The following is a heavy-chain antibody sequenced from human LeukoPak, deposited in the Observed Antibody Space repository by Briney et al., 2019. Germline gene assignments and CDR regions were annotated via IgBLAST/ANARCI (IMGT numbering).Heavy chain of an antibody. CDR3: ARDLRAAAGTSLFGY. D-gene: IGHD6-13*01. J-gene: IGHJ4*02. CDR2: ISAYNGNT. Sequence: ASVKVSCKASGYTFTSYGISWVRQAPGQGLEWMGWISAYNGNTNYAQKLQGRVTITTDTSTSTAYMELRSLRSDDTAVYYCARDLRAAAGTSLFGYWGQGTLVTVSS. V-gene: IGHV1-18*01. CDR1: GYTFTSYG.